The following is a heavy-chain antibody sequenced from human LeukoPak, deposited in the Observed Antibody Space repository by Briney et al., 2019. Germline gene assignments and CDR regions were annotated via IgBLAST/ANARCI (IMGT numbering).Heavy chain of an antibody. D-gene: IGHD2-2*01. CDR1: GFTFSSYW. Sequence: GWSLRLSCAASGFTFSSYWMHWVRQAPGKGLVWVSRINSDGSSTSYADSVKGRFTISRDNSKNTLYLQMNSLRAEDTAVYYCAKAYGYCTTTSCSHEEFDYWGQGTLVTVSS. V-gene: IGHV3-74*01. CDR2: INSDGSST. CDR3: AKAYGYCTTTSCSHEEFDY. J-gene: IGHJ4*02.